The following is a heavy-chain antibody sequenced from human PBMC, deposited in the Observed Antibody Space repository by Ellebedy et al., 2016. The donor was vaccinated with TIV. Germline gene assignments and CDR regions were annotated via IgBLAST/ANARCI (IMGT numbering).Heavy chain of an antibody. Sequence: AASVKVSCKASGGTFSSYAISWVRQAPGQGLEWMGGIIPIFGTANYAQKFQGRVTITADESTSTAYMELSSLRSEDTAVYYCARTDILAGYRADYFDYWGQGTLVTVSS. CDR2: IIPIFGTA. CDR1: GGTFSSYA. J-gene: IGHJ4*02. CDR3: ARTDILAGYRADYFDY. D-gene: IGHD3-9*01. V-gene: IGHV1-69*13.